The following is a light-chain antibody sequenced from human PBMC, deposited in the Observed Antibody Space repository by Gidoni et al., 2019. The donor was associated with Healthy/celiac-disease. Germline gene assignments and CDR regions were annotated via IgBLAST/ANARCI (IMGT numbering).Light chain of an antibody. CDR3: QQYNNWPRT. V-gene: IGKV3-15*01. J-gene: IGKJ1*01. CDR2: GAS. CDR1: QSVSSN. Sequence: EIVMTQSPATLSVSPGERATLSCRASQSVSSNLAWYQQNPGQAPRLFIYGASTRATGIPARFSGSGSGTEFTLTISSLQSEDFAVYYCQQYNNWPRTFXQXTKVEIK.